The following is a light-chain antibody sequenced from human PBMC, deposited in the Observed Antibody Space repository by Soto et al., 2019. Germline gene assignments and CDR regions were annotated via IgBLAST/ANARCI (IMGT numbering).Light chain of an antibody. CDR3: RSYAGSNSVL. CDR1: SSDVGGYNY. J-gene: IGLJ2*01. V-gene: IGLV2-8*01. Sequence: QSVLTQPPSASGSPGQSVTISCTGTSSDVGGYNYVSWYQQHPGEAPKLIIYEVNKWPSGVPDRFSGSKSGNTASLTVSGLQAEDEADYYCRSYAGSNSVLFGGGTKVTVL. CDR2: EVN.